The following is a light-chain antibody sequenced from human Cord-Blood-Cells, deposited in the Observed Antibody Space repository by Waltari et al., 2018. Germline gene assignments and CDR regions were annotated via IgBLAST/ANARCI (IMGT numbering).Light chain of an antibody. CDR1: SSDVGGYNY. J-gene: IGLJ2*01. V-gene: IGLV2-14*01. CDR3: SSYTSSSTLV. Sequence: QSALTQPPSVSGSPGQSVTISCTGTSSDVGGYNYVSWYQQHPGKAPKLMIYDVSNLPSGVSNRFSGSKSGNTASLTISGLQAEDEADYYCSSYTSSSTLVFGGGTKLTVL. CDR2: DVS.